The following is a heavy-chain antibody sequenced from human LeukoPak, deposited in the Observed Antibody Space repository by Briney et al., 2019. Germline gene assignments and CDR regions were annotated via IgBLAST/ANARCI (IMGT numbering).Heavy chain of an antibody. D-gene: IGHD5-24*01. CDR1: GGTFSSYA. Sequence: ASVKVSCKASGGTFSSYAISWVRQAPGQGLEWMGGIIPIFGTANYAQKFQGRVTITTDESTSTAYMELSSLRSEDTAVYYCASEERDGYKRVSDCWGQGTLSPSPQ. J-gene: IGHJ4*02. CDR3: ASEERDGYKRVSDC. V-gene: IGHV1-69*05. CDR2: IIPIFGTA.